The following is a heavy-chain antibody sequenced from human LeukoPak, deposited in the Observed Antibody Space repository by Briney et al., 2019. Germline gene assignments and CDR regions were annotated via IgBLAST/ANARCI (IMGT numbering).Heavy chain of an antibody. CDR2: ISSSSSYI. D-gene: IGHD3-3*01. V-gene: IGHV3-21*01. J-gene: IGHJ3*02. CDR1: GFTFSSYS. CDR3: ARDFRKNYDFWSGYPDAFDI. Sequence: PGGSLRLSCAASGFTFSSYSMKWVRQAPGKGLEWVSSISSSSSYIYYADSVKGRFTISRDNAKNSLYLQMNSLRAEDTTVYYCARDFRKNYDFWSGYPDAFDIWGQGTMVTVSS.